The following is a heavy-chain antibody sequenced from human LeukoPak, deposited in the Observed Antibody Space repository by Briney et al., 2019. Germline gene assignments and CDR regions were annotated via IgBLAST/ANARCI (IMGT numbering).Heavy chain of an antibody. CDR2: INHSGST. CDR1: GGSFSGYY. J-gene: IGHJ6*03. CDR3: ARAKVYYYYYMDV. V-gene: IGHV4-34*01. Sequence: PSETLSLTCAVYGGSFSGYYWSWIRQPPRKGLEWIGEINHSGSTNYNPSLKSRVTISVDTSKNQFSLKLSSVTAADTAVYYCARAKVYYYYYMDVWGKGTTVTVSS.